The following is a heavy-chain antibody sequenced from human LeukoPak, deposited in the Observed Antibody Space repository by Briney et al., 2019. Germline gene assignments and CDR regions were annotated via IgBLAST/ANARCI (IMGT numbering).Heavy chain of an antibody. CDR3: ARSGFWTGHPAFDI. J-gene: IGHJ3*02. CDR2: INTKTGKP. Sequence: GASVKVSCKTSGYTFTRYAVNWVRQAPGQGLEWMGWINTKTGKPIYAQGFTGRFVFSLDTSVTTAYLQISSLKDEDTAVYYCARSGFWTGHPAFDIWGKGTLVTVSS. CDR1: GYTFTRYA. V-gene: IGHV7-4-1*02. D-gene: IGHD3/OR15-3a*01.